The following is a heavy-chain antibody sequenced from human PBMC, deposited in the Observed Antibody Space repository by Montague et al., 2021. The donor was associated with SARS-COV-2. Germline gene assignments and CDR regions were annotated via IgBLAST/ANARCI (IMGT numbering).Heavy chain of an antibody. J-gene: IGHJ5*02. CDR3: AGEDRWNWFDP. CDR2: VYYSGST. Sequence: SETLSLTCTVSGGSIINSYWSWIRQPPRKGLERIGYVYYSGSTNYNPSLETRVIISVSPAKNQFSLKMSSLSAAATAVYYCAGEDRWNWFDPWGQGTLVIVSS. CDR1: GGSIINSY. D-gene: IGHD5-24*01. V-gene: IGHV4-59*12.